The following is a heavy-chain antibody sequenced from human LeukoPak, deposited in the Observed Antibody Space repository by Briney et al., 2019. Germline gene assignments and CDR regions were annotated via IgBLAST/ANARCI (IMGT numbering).Heavy chain of an antibody. J-gene: IGHJ5*02. CDR3: ARDITMVRGAKYNWFDP. D-gene: IGHD3-10*01. CDR1: GGTFSSYA. Sequence: SVKVSCKASGGTFSSYAISWVRQAPGQGLEWMGGVIPIFGTANYAQKFQGRVTITTDESTSTAYMELSSLRSEDTAVYYCARDITMVRGAKYNWFDPWGQGTLVTVSS. CDR2: VIPIFGTA. V-gene: IGHV1-69*05.